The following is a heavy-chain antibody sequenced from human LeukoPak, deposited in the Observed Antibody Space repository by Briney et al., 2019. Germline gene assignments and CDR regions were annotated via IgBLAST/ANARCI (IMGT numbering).Heavy chain of an antibody. CDR3: AREVRAIYYYYGMDV. CDR2: ISYDGSNK. CDR1: GFTFSSYA. V-gene: IGHV3-30-3*01. Sequence: GGSLRLSCAASGFTFSSYAMHWVRQAPGKGLEWVAVISYDGSNKYYADSVKGRFTISRDNSKNTLYLQMNSLRAEDTAVYYCAREVRAIYYYYGMDVWGQGTTVTVSS. J-gene: IGHJ6*02.